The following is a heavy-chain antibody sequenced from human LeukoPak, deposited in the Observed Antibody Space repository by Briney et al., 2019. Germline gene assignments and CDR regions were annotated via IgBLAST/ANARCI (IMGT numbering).Heavy chain of an antibody. D-gene: IGHD3-9*01. Sequence: GGSLRLSCAASGFTFSSYAMHWVRQAPGKGLEWVAVISYDGSNKYYADSVKGRFTISRDNSKNTLYLQMNSLRAEDTAVYYCARLVIPDYFDYWGRGTLVTVSS. CDR1: GFTFSSYA. V-gene: IGHV3-30-3*01. CDR2: ISYDGSNK. J-gene: IGHJ4*02. CDR3: ARLVIPDYFDY.